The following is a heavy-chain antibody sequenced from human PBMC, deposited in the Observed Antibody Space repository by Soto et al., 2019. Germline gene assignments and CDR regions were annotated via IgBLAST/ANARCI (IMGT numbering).Heavy chain of an antibody. Sequence: GGSLRLSCAASGFTFNSFAMSWVRQAPGKGLEWVSTISRDGSNTHYADSVKGRFTISRDNSKKTLYLEMSSLRGEDTAFYYCTKDPSTGYADHWGQGTLVTVSS. J-gene: IGHJ4*02. CDR1: GFTFNSFA. V-gene: IGHV3-23*01. CDR3: TKDPSTGYADH. CDR2: ISRDGSNT. D-gene: IGHD3-9*01.